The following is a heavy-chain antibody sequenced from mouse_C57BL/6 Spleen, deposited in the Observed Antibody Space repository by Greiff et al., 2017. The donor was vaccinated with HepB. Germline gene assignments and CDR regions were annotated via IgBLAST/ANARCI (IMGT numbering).Heavy chain of an antibody. CDR2: INPGSGGT. D-gene: IGHD2-3*01. CDR1: GYAFTNYL. Sequence: VKLQESGAELVRPGTSVKVSCKASGYAFTNYLIEWVKQRPGQGLEWIGVINPGSGGTNYNEKFKGKATLTADKSSSTAYMQLSSLTSEDSAVYFCARGWLLRYFDYWGQGTTLTVSS. CDR3: ARGWLLRYFDY. J-gene: IGHJ2*01. V-gene: IGHV1-54*01.